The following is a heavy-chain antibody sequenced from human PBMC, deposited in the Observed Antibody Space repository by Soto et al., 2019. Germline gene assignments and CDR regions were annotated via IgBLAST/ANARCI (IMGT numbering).Heavy chain of an antibody. CDR1: GATFSSYA. CDR2: IIPIFGTA. CDR3: ARRTLTGTRDPHDY. D-gene: IGHD1-7*01. J-gene: IGHJ4*02. V-gene: IGHV1-69*01. Sequence: QVQLVQSGAAVKKPGSSVKVSCKASGATFSSYASSWVRQAPGQGLEWMGGIIPIFGTANYAQKFQGRVTITADESTSTAYMELRSLRSEDTAVYYCARRTLTGTRDPHDYWGQGTLVTVSS.